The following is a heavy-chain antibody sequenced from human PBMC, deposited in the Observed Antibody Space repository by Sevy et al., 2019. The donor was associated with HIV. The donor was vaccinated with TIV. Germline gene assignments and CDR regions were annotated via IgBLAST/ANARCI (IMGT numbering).Heavy chain of an antibody. CDR2: IRYSGST. V-gene: IGHV4-39*01. Sequence: SQTLSLTCSVSSASISSSGYYWGWIRQPPGKGLEWIASIRYSGSTFYNPSLRSRVTISADTSKNQFSLKLNSVTAADTATYYCAGPTLTYSSGWTYYDYWGQGTVVTVSS. CDR1: SASISSSGYY. D-gene: IGHD6-19*01. J-gene: IGHJ4*02. CDR3: AGPTLTYSSGWTYYDY.